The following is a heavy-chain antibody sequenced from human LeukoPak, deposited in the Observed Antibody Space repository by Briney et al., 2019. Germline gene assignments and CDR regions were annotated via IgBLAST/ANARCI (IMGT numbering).Heavy chain of an antibody. V-gene: IGHV4-34*01. J-gene: IGHJ3*02. CDR2: INHSGST. CDR3: ARGSRRAFDI. CDR1: GGSFSGYY. Sequence: SETLSLTCAVYGGSFSGYYWSWIHQPPGKGLEWIGEINHSGSTNYNPSLKSRVTISVDTSKNQFSLKLSSVTAADTAVYYCARGSRRAFDIWGQGTMVTVSS.